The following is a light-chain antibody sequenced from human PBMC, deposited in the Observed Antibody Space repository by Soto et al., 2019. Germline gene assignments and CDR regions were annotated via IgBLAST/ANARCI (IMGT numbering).Light chain of an antibody. V-gene: IGKV4-1*01. CDR2: WAS. Sequence: DIVMTQSPDSLAVSLGERATINCKSSQSVLYSSNNKNYLAWYQQKPGQPPKLLIYWASTRKSGVPDRFSGSGSGTDFTLTISSLQAEDVAVYYCHQYYSTPWTFGQGTKVDIK. J-gene: IGKJ1*01. CDR3: HQYYSTPWT. CDR1: QSVLYSSNNKNY.